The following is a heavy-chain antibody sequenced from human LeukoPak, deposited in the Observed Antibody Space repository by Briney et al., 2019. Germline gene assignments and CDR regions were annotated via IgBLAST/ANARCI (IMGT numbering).Heavy chain of an antibody. CDR1: GFTFSSYS. D-gene: IGHD4-17*01. J-gene: IGHJ4*02. V-gene: IGHV3-21*01. CDR3: ARDSDCGDYAPGDY. CDR2: ISSSSSYI. Sequence: GGSLRLSCAASGFTFSSYSMNWVRQAPGKGLEWVSSISSSSSYIYYADSVKGRFTISRDNAKNSLYLQMNSLRAEDTAVYYCARDSDCGDYAPGDYWGQGTLSPSPQ.